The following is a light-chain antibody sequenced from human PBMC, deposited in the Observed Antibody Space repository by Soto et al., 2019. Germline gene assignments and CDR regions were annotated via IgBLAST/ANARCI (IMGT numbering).Light chain of an antibody. CDR3: QQYNSYWT. CDR2: DAS. Sequence: EIQMTQSPSTLSASAGDRVTISCRASQSVSGWLAWYQQKPGKAPKLLVYDASSLASGVPSRFSGSGSGTEFPLTISSLQPDDFATYYCQQYNSYWTFGQGTKVEIK. J-gene: IGKJ1*01. V-gene: IGKV1-5*01. CDR1: QSVSGW.